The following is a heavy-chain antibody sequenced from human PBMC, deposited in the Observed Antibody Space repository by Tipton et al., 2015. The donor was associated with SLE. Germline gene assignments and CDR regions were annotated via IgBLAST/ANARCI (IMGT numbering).Heavy chain of an antibody. Sequence: TLSLTCTVSGGSISSDDYYWNWIRQHPGKGLEWIGSFHYSGSTYYNPSLESRVIISIDKSKDHLSLKINSVTAADTAVYYCARDTAREGTFDIWGHGTTVVVSS. CDR2: FHYSGST. J-gene: IGHJ3*02. CDR3: ARDTAREGTFDI. D-gene: IGHD5-18*01. CDR1: GGSISSDDYY. V-gene: IGHV4-31*03.